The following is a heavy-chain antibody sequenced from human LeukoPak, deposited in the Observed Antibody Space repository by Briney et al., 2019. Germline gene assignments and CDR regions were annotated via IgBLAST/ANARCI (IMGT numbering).Heavy chain of an antibody. CDR2: ISGDGGST. D-gene: IGHD2-8*01. V-gene: IGHV3-43*02. CDR3: AKEPRYCTNGVCPGINWFDP. CDR1: GFTFDDYA. Sequence: GGSLRLSCAASGFTFDDYAMHWVRQAPGKGLEWVSLISGDGGSTYYADSVKGRFTISRDNSKNSLYLQMNSLRTEDTALYYCAKEPRYCTNGVCPGINWFDPWGQGTLVTVSS. J-gene: IGHJ5*02.